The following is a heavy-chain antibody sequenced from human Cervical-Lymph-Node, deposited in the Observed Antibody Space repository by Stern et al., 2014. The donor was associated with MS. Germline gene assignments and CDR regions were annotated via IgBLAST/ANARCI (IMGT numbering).Heavy chain of an antibody. CDR3: ARATDL. CDR1: GASITSYY. CDR2: IYYSGTT. Sequence: VQLEDSGPGLLRPSETLSLTCTDSGASITSYYWSWIRQPPGKGLEWIGYIYYSGTTNYNASLKGRVAISIDTSKTQFSLRLSSVTAADTAVYYCARATDLWGQGTLVTVSS. V-gene: IGHV4-59*01. J-gene: IGHJ5*02.